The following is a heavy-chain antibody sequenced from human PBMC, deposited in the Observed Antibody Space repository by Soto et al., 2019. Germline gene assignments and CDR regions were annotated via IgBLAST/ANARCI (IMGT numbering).Heavy chain of an antibody. CDR1: GFTFDDYG. D-gene: IGHD1-26*01. CDR2: FNWNGGST. Sequence: GGSLRLSCAASGFTFDDYGMSWVRQAPGKGLEWVSGFNWNGGSTGYADSVKGRFTISRDNAKNSLYLQMNSLRAEDTALYYCARADSIVGGPVYFDYWGQGTLVTVSS. J-gene: IGHJ4*02. CDR3: ARADSIVGGPVYFDY. V-gene: IGHV3-20*04.